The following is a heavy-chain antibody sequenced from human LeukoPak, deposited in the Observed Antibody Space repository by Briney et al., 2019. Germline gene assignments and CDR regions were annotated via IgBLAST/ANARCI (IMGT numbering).Heavy chain of an antibody. CDR3: ARHGFDFWSGYGDY. V-gene: IGHV4-39*01. Sequence: SETLSLTCTVSGGSISSSSYYWGWIRLPPGKGLEWIGSIYYSGSTYYSPSLKSRVTISVDTSKNQFSLKLSSVTAADTAVYYCARHGFDFWSGYGDYWGQGTLVTVSS. CDR2: IYYSGST. J-gene: IGHJ4*02. D-gene: IGHD3-3*01. CDR1: GGSISSSSYY.